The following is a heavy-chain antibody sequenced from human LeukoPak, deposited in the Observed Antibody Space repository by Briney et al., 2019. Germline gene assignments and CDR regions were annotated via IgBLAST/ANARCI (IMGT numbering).Heavy chain of an antibody. CDR2: ISGSAGST. CDR3: ARDYYDFSGHKLYAFDV. D-gene: IGHD3/OR15-3a*01. CDR1: GFTFSRYA. Sequence: TGGSLRLSCAASGFTFSRYAMSWVRQAPGKGLEWVSDISGSAGSTYYAESVRGRFTISRDNSKNTLYLQMNSLRAEDTAVYYCARDYYDFSGHKLYAFDVWGQGTMVTVSS. J-gene: IGHJ3*01. V-gene: IGHV3-23*01.